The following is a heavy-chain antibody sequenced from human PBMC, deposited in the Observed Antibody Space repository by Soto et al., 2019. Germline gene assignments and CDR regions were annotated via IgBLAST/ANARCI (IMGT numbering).Heavy chain of an antibody. CDR3: PRDIPDLNYGNQPFDF. Sequence: QVQLVQSGAEVKKPGASVMLSCKTSGYTFTTSYIHWVRQAPGQGLEWMGIISPRGGSTTYAQNFQGRVTMTRDTSTSTVYMELSRLRSEDTAVYFCPRDIPDLNYGNQPFDFWGQGTMVSVSS. V-gene: IGHV1-46*01. CDR2: ISPRGGST. D-gene: IGHD1-7*01. J-gene: IGHJ3*01. CDR1: GYTFTTSY.